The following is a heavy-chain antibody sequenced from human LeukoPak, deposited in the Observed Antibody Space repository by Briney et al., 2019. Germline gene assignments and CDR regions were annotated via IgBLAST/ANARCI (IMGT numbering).Heavy chain of an antibody. D-gene: IGHD6-6*01. Sequence: SETLSLTCAVYGGSFSGYYWSWIRQPPGKGLEWIGEINHSGSTNYNPSLKSRVTISVDTSKNQFSLKLSSVTAADTAVYYCARLYGRGSSSHYYYYYYMDVRGKGTTVTVSS. CDR2: INHSGST. V-gene: IGHV4-34*01. CDR3: ARLYGRGSSSHYYYYYYMDV. CDR1: GGSFSGYY. J-gene: IGHJ6*03.